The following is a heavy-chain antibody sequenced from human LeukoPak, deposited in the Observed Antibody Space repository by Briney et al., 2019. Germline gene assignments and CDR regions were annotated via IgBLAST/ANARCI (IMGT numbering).Heavy chain of an antibody. J-gene: IGHJ4*02. V-gene: IGHV3-30*04. CDR2: ISKDGITR. CDR3: VREGYYDSGGPFSGYFDY. D-gene: IGHD3-22*01. Sequence: GGSLRLSCAASGFTFNQYVIHWARQAPGKGLEWVAVISKDGITRFYATSVKGRCTISRDGSKNTVYLQLSSLRVEDTAVYYCVREGYYDSGGPFSGYFDYWGRGDLVTVSS. CDR1: GFTFNQYV.